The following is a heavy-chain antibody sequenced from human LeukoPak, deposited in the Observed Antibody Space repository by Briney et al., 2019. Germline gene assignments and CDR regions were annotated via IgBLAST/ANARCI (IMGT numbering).Heavy chain of an antibody. CDR3: PKRTSSGWYSYMDV. Sequence: SGGTLRLSCAASGFTFSSYGMTWVRQAPGKGLEWVSAIIGSTYYADSVNGRFTISRDSSKNTLYLQMNSLRADDTAVYYFPKRTSSGWYSYMDVWGKGTTATISS. D-gene: IGHD6-19*01. J-gene: IGHJ6*03. V-gene: IGHV3-23*01. CDR1: GFTFSSYG. CDR2: IIGST.